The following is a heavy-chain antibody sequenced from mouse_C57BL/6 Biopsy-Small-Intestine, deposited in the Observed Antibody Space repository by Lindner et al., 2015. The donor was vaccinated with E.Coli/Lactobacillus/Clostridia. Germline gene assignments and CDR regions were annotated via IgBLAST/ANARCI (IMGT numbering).Heavy chain of an antibody. CDR2: ISAYNGNT. CDR1: GYTFTSYG. Sequence: SVKVSCKASGYTFTSYGISWVRQAPGQGLEWMGWISAYNGNTKYAPKVQGRVTMTTDTTTTTVYMELRSLRSDDTAVYYCARDREFGRGLDYYNGMDVWGQGTAVTVSP. D-gene: IGHD1-1*01. V-gene: IGHV1-7*01. CDR3: ARDREFGRGLDYYNGMDV. J-gene: IGHJ1*01.